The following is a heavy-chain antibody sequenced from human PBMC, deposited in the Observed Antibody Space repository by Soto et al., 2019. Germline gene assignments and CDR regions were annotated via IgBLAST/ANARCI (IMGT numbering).Heavy chain of an antibody. CDR2: IIPIFGTA. Sequence: SVKVSCKASGGTSSSYAISWVRQAPGQGLEWMGGIIPIFGTANYAQKFQGRVTITADKSTSTAYMELSSLRSEDTAVYYCARGPDTAMAHPPPFDYWGQRTLVTVSS. CDR3: ARGPDTAMAHPPPFDY. CDR1: GGTSSSYA. D-gene: IGHD5-18*01. J-gene: IGHJ4*02. V-gene: IGHV1-69*06.